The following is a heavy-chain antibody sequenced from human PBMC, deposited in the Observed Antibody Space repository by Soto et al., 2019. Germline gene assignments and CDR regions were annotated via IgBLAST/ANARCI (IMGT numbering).Heavy chain of an antibody. J-gene: IGHJ4*02. V-gene: IGHV3-23*01. D-gene: IGHD6-13*01. CDR2: ISGSGGST. CDR1: GFTFSSYA. CDR3: GKSRIASRYSLDY. Sequence: GGSLRLSCAASGFTFSSYAMSWVRQGPGKGLEWVSAISGSGGSTYYADSVKGRFTISRDNSKNTLYLQMNSLRAEDTAVYYYGKSRIASRYSLDYWGRGTLVTVSS.